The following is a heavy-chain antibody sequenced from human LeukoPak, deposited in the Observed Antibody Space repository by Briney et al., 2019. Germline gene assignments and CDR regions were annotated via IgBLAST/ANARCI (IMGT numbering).Heavy chain of an antibody. CDR2: IYYSGIT. J-gene: IGHJ1*01. V-gene: IGHV4-39*01. CDR3: ASTKGGYEYFQH. Sequence: PSETLSLXCTVSGGSSSSSSYYWGWSRQPPGKGLEWIGSIYYSGITYYNPSLKSRVTISVDTSKNQFSLKLSSVTAADTAVYYCASTKGGYEYFQHWGQGTLVTVSS. CDR1: GGSSSSSSYY. D-gene: IGHD1-26*01.